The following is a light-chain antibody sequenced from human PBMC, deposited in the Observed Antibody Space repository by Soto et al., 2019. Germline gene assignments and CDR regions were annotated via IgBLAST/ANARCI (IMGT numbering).Light chain of an antibody. CDR1: QSISSW. J-gene: IGKJ1*01. CDR2: KAS. V-gene: IGKV1-5*03. CDR3: QHYNSYFQT. Sequence: DIQMTQSPSTLSASVGDRVTITCRASQSISSWLAWYQQKPGKAPKLLIYKASTLKSGVPSRFSGSGSGTEFTLTISSLQPDDFATYYCQHYNSYFQTFGQGTKVDIK.